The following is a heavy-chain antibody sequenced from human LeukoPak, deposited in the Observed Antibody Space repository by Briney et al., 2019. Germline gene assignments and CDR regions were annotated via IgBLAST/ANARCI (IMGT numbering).Heavy chain of an antibody. CDR3: ARGLSRYSYGYVPKTSRHIAFDI. CDR1: GGSISSGDYY. Sequence: PSETLSLTCTVSGGSISSGDYYWSWIRQPPGKGLEWIGEINHSGSTNYNPSLKSRVTISVDTSKNQFSLKLSSVTAADTAVYYCARGLSRYSYGYVPKTSRHIAFDIWGQGTMVTVSS. CDR2: INHSGST. D-gene: IGHD5-18*01. J-gene: IGHJ3*02. V-gene: IGHV4-39*07.